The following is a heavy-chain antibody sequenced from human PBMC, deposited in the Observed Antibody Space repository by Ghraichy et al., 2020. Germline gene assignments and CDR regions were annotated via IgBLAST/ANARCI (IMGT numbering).Heavy chain of an antibody. Sequence: RVSVIYSGDATYYADFVKGRFTISRDNPKNTVYLQMNSLRAEDTAVYYCARGGYPTYYFDYWGQGTLVTVSS. CDR3: ARGGYPTYYFDY. CDR2: IYSGDAT. V-gene: IGHV3-53*01. D-gene: IGHD3-22*01. J-gene: IGHJ4*02.